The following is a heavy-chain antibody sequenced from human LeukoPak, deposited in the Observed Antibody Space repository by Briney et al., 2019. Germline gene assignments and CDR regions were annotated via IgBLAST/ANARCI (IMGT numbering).Heavy chain of an antibody. CDR2: IYYSGST. CDR1: GGSISSYY. V-gene: IGHV4-59*01. D-gene: IGHD3-22*01. CDR3: ARGLDDSSGCYYYCYGMDV. J-gene: IGHJ6*02. Sequence: PSETLSLTCTVSGGSISSYYWSWIRQPPGKGLEWIGYIYYSGSTNYNPSLKSRVTISVDTSKNQFSLKLSSVTAADTAVYYCARGLDDSSGCYYYCYGMDVWGQGTTVTVSS.